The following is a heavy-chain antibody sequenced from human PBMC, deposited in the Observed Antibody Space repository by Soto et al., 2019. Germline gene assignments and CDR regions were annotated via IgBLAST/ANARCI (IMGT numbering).Heavy chain of an antibody. J-gene: IGHJ5*02. CDR3: AFLRWELLSGWFDL. Sequence: QVQLQESGPGLVKPSQTLSLTCTVSGGSISSGGYYWSWIRQHPGKGLEWIGYIYYSGSTYYNPSLNRRVIISVDTSKNQFSLTLSSVTGSDTAVYYCAFLRWELLSGWFDLWGQGTLVTVSS. CDR1: GGSISSGGYY. D-gene: IGHD1-26*01. CDR2: IYYSGST. V-gene: IGHV4-31*03.